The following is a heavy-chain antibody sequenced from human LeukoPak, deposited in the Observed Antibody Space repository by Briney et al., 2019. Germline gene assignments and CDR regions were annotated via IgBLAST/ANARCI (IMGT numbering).Heavy chain of an antibody. CDR3: ARGDYDFWSGYLYGMDV. Sequence: GGSLRLSCAASGFTFSSYSMNWVRQAPGKGLEWVSYISSSSSTIYYADSVKGRFTISRDNAKNSLYLQMNSLRAEDTAVYYCARGDYDFWSGYLYGMDVWGQGTTVTVSS. CDR1: GFTFSSYS. D-gene: IGHD3-3*01. CDR2: ISSSSSTI. V-gene: IGHV3-48*01. J-gene: IGHJ6*02.